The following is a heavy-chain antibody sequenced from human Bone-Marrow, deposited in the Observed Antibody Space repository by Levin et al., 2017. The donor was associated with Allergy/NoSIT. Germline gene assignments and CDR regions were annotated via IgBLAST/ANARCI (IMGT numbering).Heavy chain of an antibody. V-gene: IGHV1-18*01. CDR3: ARGHFPYYYYGMDV. J-gene: IGHJ6*02. CDR2: VSAYSGNT. CDR1: GYTFTTYG. Sequence: GESLKISCKASGYTFTTYGLTWVRQAPGQGLEWMGWVSAYSGNTNYALNLQDRVTMTTDTATNTAYTELTSLRSDDTAIYYGARGHFPYYYYGMDVWGQGTTVVVSS.